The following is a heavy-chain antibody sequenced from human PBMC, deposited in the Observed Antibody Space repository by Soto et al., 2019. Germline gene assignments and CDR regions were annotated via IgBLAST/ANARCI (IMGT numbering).Heavy chain of an antibody. D-gene: IGHD4-4*01. CDR3: ARLGDSNYKRGDGYYYMDV. J-gene: IGHJ6*03. V-gene: IGHV5-51*01. CDR2: IYPGDSDT. CDR1: GYSFTSYW. Sequence: PGESLKISCKGSGYSFTSYWIGWVRQMPGKGLEWMGIIYPGDSDTRYSPSFQGQVTISADKSISTAYLQWSSLKASDTAMYYCARLGDSNYKRGDGYYYMDVWGKGTTVTVSS.